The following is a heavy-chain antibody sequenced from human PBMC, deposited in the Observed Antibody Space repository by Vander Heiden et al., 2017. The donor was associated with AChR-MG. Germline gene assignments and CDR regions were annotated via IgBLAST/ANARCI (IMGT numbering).Heavy chain of an antibody. J-gene: IGHJ2*01. D-gene: IGHD3-3*01. CDR1: GFTFSSYA. Sequence: CAASGFTFSSYAMHWVRQAPGKGLEWVAVISYDGSNKYYADSVKGRFTISRDNSKNTLYLQMNSLRAEDTAVYYCARDPYYDFWSGQRGTDWYFDLWGRGTLVTVSS. CDR3: ARDPYYDFWSGQRGTDWYFDL. CDR2: ISYDGSNK. V-gene: IGHV3-30-3*01.